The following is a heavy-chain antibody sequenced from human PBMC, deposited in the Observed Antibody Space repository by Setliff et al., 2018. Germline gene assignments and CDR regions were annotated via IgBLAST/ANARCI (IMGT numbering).Heavy chain of an antibody. CDR2: ITPIFETA. CDR1: GGTFSGYA. J-gene: IGHJ6*02. Sequence: ASVKVSCKASGGTFSGYAFSWVRQAPGEGLEWMGGITPIFETAHYAEKFQDRVTITADKSTSTVHMEVSSLTSEDTAVYFCARDSVTLGQLERRGGWHYYGMDVWGQGTRVTVSS. CDR3: ARDSVTLGQLERRGGWHYYGMDV. D-gene: IGHD1-1*01. V-gene: IGHV1-69*06.